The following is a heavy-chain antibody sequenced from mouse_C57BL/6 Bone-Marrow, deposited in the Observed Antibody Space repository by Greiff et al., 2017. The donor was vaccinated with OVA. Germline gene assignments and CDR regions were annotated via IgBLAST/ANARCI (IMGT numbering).Heavy chain of an antibody. Sequence: VQLQQSGPGLVQPSQSLSITCTVSGFSLTSYGVHWVRQSPGKGLEWLGVIWSGGSTDYNAAFISRLSISKDNSKSQVFFKMNSLQADDTAIYYCAREGDYDGYWYFDVWGTGTTVTVSS. D-gene: IGHD2-4*01. J-gene: IGHJ1*03. CDR3: AREGDYDGYWYFDV. CDR1: GFSLTSYG. V-gene: IGHV2-2*01. CDR2: IWSGGST.